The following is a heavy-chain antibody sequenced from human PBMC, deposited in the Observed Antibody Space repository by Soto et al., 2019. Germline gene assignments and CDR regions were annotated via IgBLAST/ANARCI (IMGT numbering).Heavy chain of an antibody. CDR1: GFTFSSYA. CDR2: ISGSGGST. CDR3: AKTSITIFWRPGGFDY. V-gene: IGHV3-23*01. J-gene: IGHJ4*02. D-gene: IGHD3-9*01. Sequence: EVQLLESGGGLVQPGGSLRLSCAASGFTFSSYAMSWVRQAPGKGLEWVSAISGSGGSTYYADSVKGRFTISRDNSKNTLYLQMNSLRAEDTAVYYCAKTSITIFWRPGGFDYWGQGTLVTVSS.